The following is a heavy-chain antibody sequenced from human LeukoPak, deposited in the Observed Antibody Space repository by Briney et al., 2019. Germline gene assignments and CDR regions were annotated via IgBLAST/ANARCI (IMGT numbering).Heavy chain of an antibody. CDR1: GGSISSGSYH. Sequence: SETLSLTCTVSGGSISSGSYHWSWIRQPAGKGLEWIGRIYTSGSTNYNPSLKSRVTISADTSKNQFSLKLSSVTAGDTAVYYCARASTAQYTWFEPWGQGTLVTVSP. V-gene: IGHV4-61*02. D-gene: IGHD2/OR15-2a*01. CDR2: IYTSGST. CDR3: ARASTAQYTWFEP. J-gene: IGHJ5*02.